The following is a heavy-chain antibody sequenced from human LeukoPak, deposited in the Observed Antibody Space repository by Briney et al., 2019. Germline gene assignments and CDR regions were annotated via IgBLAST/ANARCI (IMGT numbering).Heavy chain of an antibody. J-gene: IGHJ4*02. V-gene: IGHV4-34*01. CDR3: ARARPRPYCSGGSCYRGDYFDY. Sequence: KASETLSLTCAVYGGSFSGYYWSWIRQPPGKGLEWIGEINHSGRTNYNPSLKNRVTISVDTSKNQFSLKLSSGTAADTAVYYCARARPRPYCSGGSCYRGDYFDYWGEGTLVTVSS. D-gene: IGHD2-15*01. CDR2: INHSGRT. CDR1: GGSFSGYY.